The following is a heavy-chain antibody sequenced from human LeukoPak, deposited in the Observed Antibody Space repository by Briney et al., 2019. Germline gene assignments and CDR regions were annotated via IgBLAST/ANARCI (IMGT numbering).Heavy chain of an antibody. J-gene: IGHJ6*04. V-gene: IGHV3-7*01. Sequence: GGSLRLSCAASGFTFSIYWMSWVRQAPGKGLEWVANINPDGSEKYSVDSVTGRFTISRDNAENTMFLQMNSLRAEDSAIYYCARDLAAWDVWGKGTTVTVSS. CDR3: ARDLAAWDV. CDR2: INPDGSEK. CDR1: GFTFSIYW.